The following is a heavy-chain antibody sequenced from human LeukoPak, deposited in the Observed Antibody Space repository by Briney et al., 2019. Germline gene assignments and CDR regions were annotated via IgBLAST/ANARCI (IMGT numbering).Heavy chain of an antibody. J-gene: IGHJ4*02. Sequence: GGSLRLSCAASGFMFSRYWMSWVRQAPGKGLEWVANIKQDGSETYYVDSVKGRFTISRDNAKNFLYLQMNSLRAEDTALYYCAKGSMRYYDNSAYYYWGQGTLVTVSS. CDR2: IKQDGSET. V-gene: IGHV3-7*03. CDR3: AKGSMRYYDNSAYYY. CDR1: GFMFSRYW. D-gene: IGHD3-22*01.